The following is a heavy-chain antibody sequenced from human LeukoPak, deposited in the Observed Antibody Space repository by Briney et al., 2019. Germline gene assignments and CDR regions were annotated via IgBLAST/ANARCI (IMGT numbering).Heavy chain of an antibody. Sequence: SSETLSLTCTVSGGSISSYYWSWIRQPPGKGLEWIGYIYYSGSTNYNPSLKSRATISVDTSKNQFSLKLSSVTAADTAVYYCARHGSSVNWFDPWGQGTLVTVSS. D-gene: IGHD6-6*01. J-gene: IGHJ5*02. CDR1: GGSISSYY. V-gene: IGHV4-59*08. CDR2: IYYSGST. CDR3: ARHGSSVNWFDP.